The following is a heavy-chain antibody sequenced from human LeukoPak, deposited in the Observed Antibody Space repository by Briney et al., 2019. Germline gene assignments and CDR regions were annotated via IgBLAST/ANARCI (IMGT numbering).Heavy chain of an antibody. CDR1: GGSISNFY. CDR2: VFHTGST. D-gene: IGHD2-8*01. V-gene: IGHV4-59*01. J-gene: IGHJ4*02. Sequence: SETLSLTCTVSGGSISNFYWGWIRQPPGKGLEWIGYVFHTGSTNYNHPLASRVTMSVDTSKNQFSLRLSSVTAADTAVYYCARVYRRLLFDYWGQGTPVTVSS. CDR3: ARVYRRLLFDY.